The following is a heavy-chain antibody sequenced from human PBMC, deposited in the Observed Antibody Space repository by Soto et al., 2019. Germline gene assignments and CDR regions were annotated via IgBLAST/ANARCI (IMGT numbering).Heavy chain of an antibody. CDR1: GGAFSSYA. V-gene: IGHV1-69*06. CDR3: ARDLRNSGSYYRWFDP. D-gene: IGHD1-26*01. CDR2: IIPIFGTA. Sequence: SVKVSCKASGGAFSSYAISWVRQAPGQGLEWMGGIIPIFGTANYAQKFQGRVTITADKSTSTAYMELSSLRSEDTAVYYCARDLRNSGSYYRWFDPWGQGTLVTVSS. J-gene: IGHJ5*02.